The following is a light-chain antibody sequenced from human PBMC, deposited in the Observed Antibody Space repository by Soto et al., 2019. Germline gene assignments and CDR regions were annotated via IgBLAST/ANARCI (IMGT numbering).Light chain of an antibody. Sequence: DIQMTQSPSSLSASVGDRVTITCRASRSVSNYLNWYQQKPGEAPKLLIYAASSLQSGVPSRFSGSGSGTDFTLTIRSLQPEDFATYYCQQSHSIPLTFGQGTKVEIK. J-gene: IGKJ1*01. CDR3: QQSHSIPLT. CDR1: RSVSNY. CDR2: AAS. V-gene: IGKV1-39*01.